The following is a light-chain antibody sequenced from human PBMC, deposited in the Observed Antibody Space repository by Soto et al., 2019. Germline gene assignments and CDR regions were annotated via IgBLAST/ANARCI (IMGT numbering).Light chain of an antibody. V-gene: IGLV1-44*01. CDR2: SDN. CDR3: AAWDDGLNGAV. CDR1: ASNIGRNA. Sequence: QPVLTQAPSASGTPGQGVTISCSGSASNIGRNAVIWYQQLPGTAPKLLMYSDNQRPSGVPDRFSGSKSGTSASLAISGLQSEDEADYYCAAWDDGLNGAVFGGGTKLTVL. J-gene: IGLJ3*02.